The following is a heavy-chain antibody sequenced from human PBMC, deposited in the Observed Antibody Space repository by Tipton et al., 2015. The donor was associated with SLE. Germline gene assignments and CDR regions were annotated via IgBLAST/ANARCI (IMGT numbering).Heavy chain of an antibody. J-gene: IGHJ5*02. Sequence: TLSLTCTVSGGSISSHYWSWIRQPPGKGLEWIGYIYYSGSTNYNPSLKSRVTISVDTSKNQFSLKLSSVTAADTAVYYCARWGFDPWGQGTLVTVSS. CDR2: IYYSGST. V-gene: IGHV4-59*11. CDR3: ARWGFDP. CDR1: GGSISSHY.